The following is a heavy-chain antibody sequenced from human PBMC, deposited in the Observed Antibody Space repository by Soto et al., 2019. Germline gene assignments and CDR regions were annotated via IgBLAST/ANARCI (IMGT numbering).Heavy chain of an antibody. J-gene: IGHJ4*02. D-gene: IGHD6-19*01. CDR1: GFTFSVFG. V-gene: IGHV3-30*18. Sequence: QVHLVESGGGVVQPGGSLRLSCAASGFTFSVFGMHWVRQAPGKGPEWVAVISHEGNSKHYADSVKGRFTISRDNAKNTLSLLMDSLRPEDTALYYCAKTITLAPSDDSRGRGALMDHWGQGTLVTVSS. CDR3: AKTITLAPSDDSRGRGALMDH. CDR2: ISHEGNSK.